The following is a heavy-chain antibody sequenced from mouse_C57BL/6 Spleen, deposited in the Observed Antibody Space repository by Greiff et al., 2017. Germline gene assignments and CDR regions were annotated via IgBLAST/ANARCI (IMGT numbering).Heavy chain of an antibody. Sequence: QVQLQQPGAELVKPGASVKLSCKASGYTFTSYWMHWVKQRPGQGLEWIGEIDPSDSYTNYNQKFKGKSTLTVDKSSSTAYMQLSSLTSEDSAVYYCARGYGSSYSAYWGQGTLVTVSA. CDR2: IDPSDSYT. D-gene: IGHD1-1*01. J-gene: IGHJ3*01. V-gene: IGHV1-69*01. CDR1: GYTFTSYW. CDR3: ARGYGSSYSAY.